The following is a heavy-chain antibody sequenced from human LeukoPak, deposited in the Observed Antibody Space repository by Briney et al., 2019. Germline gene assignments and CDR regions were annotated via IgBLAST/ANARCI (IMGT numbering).Heavy chain of an antibody. V-gene: IGHV3-33*06. CDR1: GFTFSSYG. D-gene: IGHD6-13*01. Sequence: GGSLRLSCAASGFTFSSYGMHWVRQAPGKGLEGGAVIWYEGSNKYYADSVKGRFTISRDNSKTSLYLQMNSLRADAPAWFYCAKVRVAAGKGYYYYYMDVWGKGTTVTVSS. J-gene: IGHJ6*03. CDR2: IWYEGSNK. CDR3: AKVRVAAGKGYYYYYMDV.